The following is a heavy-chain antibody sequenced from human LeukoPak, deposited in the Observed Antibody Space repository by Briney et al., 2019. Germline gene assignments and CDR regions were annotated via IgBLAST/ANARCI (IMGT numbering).Heavy chain of an antibody. D-gene: IGHD7-27*01. V-gene: IGHV1-3*01. CDR2: INAGNDNT. CDR1: GYTFTNYA. CDR3: ARGPNRGWFDP. J-gene: IGHJ5*02. Sequence: GASVKVSCKASGYTFTNYAMHWVRQAPGQRLEWMGWINAGNDNTKYSQKFQGRVTITRDTSASIAYMELSSLRSEDTAVYYCARGPNRGWFDPWGQGTLVTVSS.